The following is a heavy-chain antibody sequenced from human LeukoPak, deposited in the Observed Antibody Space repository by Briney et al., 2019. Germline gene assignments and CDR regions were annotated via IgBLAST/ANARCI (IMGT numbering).Heavy chain of an antibody. V-gene: IGHV3-21*01. CDR1: GFTFSSYS. CDR2: ISSSSSYI. Sequence: SGGSLRLSCAASGFTFSSYSMNWVRQAPGKGLEWVSSISSSSSYIYYADSVKGRFTISRDNAKNSLYLQMNSLRAEDTAVYYCAREPNYYDSSGYRNWFDPWGQGTLVTVSS. J-gene: IGHJ5*02. CDR3: AREPNYYDSSGYRNWFDP. D-gene: IGHD3-22*01.